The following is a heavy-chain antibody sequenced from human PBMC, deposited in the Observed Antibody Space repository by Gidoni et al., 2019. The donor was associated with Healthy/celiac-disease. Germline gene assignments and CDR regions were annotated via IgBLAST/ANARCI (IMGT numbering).Heavy chain of an antibody. J-gene: IGHJ5*02. CDR2: IKQDGSEK. CDR3: ARIAAAGPYNWFDP. Sequence: EVQLVESVGGLVQPGGSLRLSCAASGFTFSSYWMIVVRQAPGKGLEWVANIKQDGSEKYYVDSVKGRFTISRDNAKNSLYLQMNSLRAEDTAVYYCARIAAAGPYNWFDPWGQGTLVTVSS. V-gene: IGHV3-7*01. D-gene: IGHD6-13*01. CDR1: GFTFSSYW.